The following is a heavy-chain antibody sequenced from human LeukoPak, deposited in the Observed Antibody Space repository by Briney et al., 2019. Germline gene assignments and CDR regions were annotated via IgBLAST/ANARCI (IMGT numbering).Heavy chain of an antibody. J-gene: IGHJ4*02. D-gene: IGHD3-22*01. CDR3: ARSITMIVTNLDY. Sequence: GGSLRLSCAASGFTFSSYWMHWVRQAPGKGLVWVSRINSDGSSTSYADSVKGRFTISRDNAKNTLYLQMNSLRAEDTAVYYCARSITMIVTNLDYWGQGTLVTVSS. V-gene: IGHV3-74*01. CDR2: INSDGSST. CDR1: GFTFSSYW.